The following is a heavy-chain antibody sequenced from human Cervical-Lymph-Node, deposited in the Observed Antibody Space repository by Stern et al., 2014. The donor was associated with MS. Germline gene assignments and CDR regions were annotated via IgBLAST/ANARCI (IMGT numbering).Heavy chain of an antibody. CDR3: ARDLFYNSGRGVYWYFDL. Sequence: QVQLMQSGPGLVKPSQTLSLPCAISGDSVSTSTAAWNWIRQSPSRGLEWLGRTYYRSTWYNDYAVSVKSRITINPDTSKNQFSLQLNSVTPEDTAVYYCARDLFYNSGRGVYWYFDLWGRGTLVTVSS. CDR2: TYYRSTWYN. J-gene: IGHJ2*01. CDR1: GDSVSTSTAA. V-gene: IGHV6-1*02. D-gene: IGHD5-12*01.